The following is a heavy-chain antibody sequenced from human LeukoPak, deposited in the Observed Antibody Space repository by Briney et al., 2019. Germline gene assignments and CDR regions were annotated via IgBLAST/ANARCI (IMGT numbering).Heavy chain of an antibody. CDR2: IYHSGST. J-gene: IGHJ6*02. V-gene: IGHV4-61*08. D-gene: IGHD3-10*01. Sequence: SETLSLTCTVSGGSVSSGGYYWSWIRQPPGKGLEWIGYIYHSGSTNYNPSLKSRVTISVDTSKNQFSLKLSSVTAADTAVYYCARGPGEYYGSYLYYYYGMDVWGQGTTVTVSS. CDR1: GGSVSSGGYY. CDR3: ARGPGEYYGSYLYYYYGMDV.